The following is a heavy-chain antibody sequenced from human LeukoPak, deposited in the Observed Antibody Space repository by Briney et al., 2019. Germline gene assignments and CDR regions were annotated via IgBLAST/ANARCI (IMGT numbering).Heavy chain of an antibody. V-gene: IGHV3-21*01. CDR2: ISSSSIYI. CDR3: ARVSGDYERGGAPDY. CDR1: GFTFSTYT. Sequence: GGSLRLSCAASGFTFSTYTMNWVRQAPGKGLEWVSSISSSSIYIYYTDSVKGRFTISRDNARNSVCLQMNNLRAEDTAVYYCARVSGDYERGGAPDYWGQGTLVTVSS. D-gene: IGHD4-17*01. J-gene: IGHJ4*02.